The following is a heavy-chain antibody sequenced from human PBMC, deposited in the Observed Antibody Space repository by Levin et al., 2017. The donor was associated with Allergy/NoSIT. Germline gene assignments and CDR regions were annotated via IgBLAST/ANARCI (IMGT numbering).Heavy chain of an antibody. D-gene: IGHD2-2*02. V-gene: IGHV4-30-4*01. Sequence: SQTLSLTCTVSGGSITSENDYWSWIRQSPGKALEWIGNIYHSGSAHYNPSLESRVTMSVDTSKNLFSLTMKSVTAADTAVYFCARVPRGSCYRNCDSWGRGALVSVSS. CDR3: ARVPRGSCYRNCDS. CDR1: GGSITSENDY. J-gene: IGHJ4*02. CDR2: IYHSGSA.